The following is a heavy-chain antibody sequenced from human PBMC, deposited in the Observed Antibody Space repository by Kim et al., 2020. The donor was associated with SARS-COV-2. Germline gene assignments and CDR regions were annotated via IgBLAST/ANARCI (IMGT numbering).Heavy chain of an antibody. D-gene: IGHD5-12*01. V-gene: IGHV4-61*01. CDR2: IYYSGST. J-gene: IGHJ6*02. CDR1: GGSVSSGSYY. Sequence: SETLSLTCTVSGGSVSSGSYYWSWIRQPPGKGLEWIGYIYYSGSTNYNPSLKSRVTISVDTSKNQFSLKLSSVTAADTAVYYCARDRLVATMYYYYYGMDVWGQGTTVTLSS. CDR3: ARDRLVATMYYYYYGMDV.